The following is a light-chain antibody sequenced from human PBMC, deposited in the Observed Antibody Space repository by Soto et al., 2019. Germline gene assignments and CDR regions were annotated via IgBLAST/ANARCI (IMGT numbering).Light chain of an antibody. J-gene: IGLJ2*01. CDR1: SSDVGGYNY. V-gene: IGLV2-14*01. CDR2: DVS. Sequence: QSALTQPASVSGSPGQSVTISCTGTSSDVGGYNYVSWYHQHPGKAPKLIIYDVSRRPSGVSSRFSGSKSGNTASLTISGLQAEDEADYYCSSYTSRSTRVFGGGTKVTVL. CDR3: SSYTSRSTRV.